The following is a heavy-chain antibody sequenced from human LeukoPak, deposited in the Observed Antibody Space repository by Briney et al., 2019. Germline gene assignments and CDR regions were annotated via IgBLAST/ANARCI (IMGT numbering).Heavy chain of an antibody. CDR3: AREGSCSSTSCRNRYFQH. J-gene: IGHJ1*01. D-gene: IGHD2-2*01. V-gene: IGHV3-30*02. CDR1: GFTFSSYA. CDR2: IRYDGSNK. Sequence: QSGGSLRLSCAASGFTFSSYAMHWVRQAPGKGLEWVAFIRYDGSNKYYADSVKGRFTISRDNSKNTLYLQMNSLRAEDTAVYYCAREGSCSSTSCRNRYFQHWGQGTLVTVSS.